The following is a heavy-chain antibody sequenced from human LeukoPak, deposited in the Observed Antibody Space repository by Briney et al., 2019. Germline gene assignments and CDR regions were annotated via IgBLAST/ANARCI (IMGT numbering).Heavy chain of an antibody. CDR3: ARADYCSPSCHPKFDY. CDR1: GGSISSSYY. Sequence: SETLSLTCTVSGGSISSSYYWSWIRQPAGKGLEWIGRIYTSGSTDYNPSLKSRVTISLDTSKNQFSLRLSSVTAADTAVYYCARADYCSPSCHPKFDYWGQGTLVTVSS. D-gene: IGHD2-2*01. J-gene: IGHJ4*02. CDR2: IYTSGST. V-gene: IGHV4-61*02.